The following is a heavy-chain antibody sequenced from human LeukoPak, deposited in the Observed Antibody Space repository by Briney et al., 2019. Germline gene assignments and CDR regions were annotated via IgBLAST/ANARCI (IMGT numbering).Heavy chain of an antibody. CDR1: GFTFSSYG. J-gene: IGHJ4*02. D-gene: IGHD1-26*01. V-gene: IGHV3-30*18. Sequence: GGSLRPSCAASGFTFSSYGMHWVRQAPGKGLEWVAVISYDGSNKYYADSVKGRFTISRDNSKNTLYLQMNSLRAEDTAVYYCAKEWELHPFDYWGQGTLVTVSS. CDR2: ISYDGSNK. CDR3: AKEWELHPFDY.